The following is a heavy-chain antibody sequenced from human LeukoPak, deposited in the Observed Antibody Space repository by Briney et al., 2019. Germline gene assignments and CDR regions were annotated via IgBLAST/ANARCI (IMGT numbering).Heavy chain of an antibody. J-gene: IGHJ4*02. V-gene: IGHV3-49*04. CDR3: TRSGANPYDFWSGLPNYFDY. CDR1: GFTFGDYA. CDR2: IRSKAYGGTT. D-gene: IGHD3-3*01. Sequence: GGSLRLSCTASGFTFGDYAMSWVRQAPGKGLEWVGFIRSKAYGGTTEYAASVKGRFTISRDDSKSIAYLQMNSLKTEDTAVYYCTRSGANPYDFWSGLPNYFDYWGQGTLVTVSS.